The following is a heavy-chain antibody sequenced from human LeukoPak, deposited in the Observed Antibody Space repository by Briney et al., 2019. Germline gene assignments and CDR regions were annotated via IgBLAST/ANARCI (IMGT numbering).Heavy chain of an antibody. V-gene: IGHV4-34*01. CDR3: ARRWLQSNFDY. J-gene: IGHJ4*02. CDR2: INHSGST. Sequence: SETLSLTCAVYGGSLRGYYWSWIRQPPGKGLEWIGEINHSGSTNYNPSLKSRVTISVDTSKNQFSLKLSSVTAADTAVYYCARRWLQSNFDYWGQGTLVTVSS. D-gene: IGHD5-24*01. CDR1: GGSLRGYY.